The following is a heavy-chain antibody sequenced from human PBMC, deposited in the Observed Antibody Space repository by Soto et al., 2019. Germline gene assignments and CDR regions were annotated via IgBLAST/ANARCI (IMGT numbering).Heavy chain of an antibody. CDR1: GYSFTSCW. J-gene: IGHJ6*02. CDR2: IDPSDSYT. Sequence: EVQLVQSGAEVKKPGESLRISCKGSGYSFTSCWISWVRQMPGKGLEWMGRIDPSDSYTNYSPSFQGHVTISADKSISTAYLQWSSLKASDTAMYYCARPSSSSSYYYYGMDVWGQGTTVTVSS. CDR3: ARPSSSSSYYYYGMDV. D-gene: IGHD6-6*01. V-gene: IGHV5-10-1*03.